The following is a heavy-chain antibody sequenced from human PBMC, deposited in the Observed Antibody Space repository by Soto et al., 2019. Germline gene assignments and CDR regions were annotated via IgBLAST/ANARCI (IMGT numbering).Heavy chain of an antibody. CDR1: GFSLSTTGVG. Sequence: QITLKESGPTLVKPTQTLTLTCTFSGFSLSTTGVGVGWIRQPPGKALEWLALIYWDDDKRYSPSLKSRLTIIKDPSKNQVVLTMTNMNPVDTATYYCIHMWGYSISLDNWGQGTLVTVSS. J-gene: IGHJ4*02. V-gene: IGHV2-5*02. CDR3: IHMWGYSISLDN. D-gene: IGHD1-26*01. CDR2: IYWDDDK.